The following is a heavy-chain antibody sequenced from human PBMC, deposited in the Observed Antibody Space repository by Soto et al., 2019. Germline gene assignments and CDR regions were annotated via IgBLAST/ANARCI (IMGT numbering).Heavy chain of an antibody. J-gene: IGHJ4*02. CDR1: GFSLSTSGVG. V-gene: IGHV2-5*02. Sequence: QITLKVSGPTLVKPTQTLTLTCTFSGFSLSTSGVGVGWIRQPPGKALEWLALIYWDDDKRYSPSLKSRLTLPSYTSKEQVVLTTTHMDPVDTATYYCAHRGGYGSGHSPVDYWGQGTLVTVSS. CDR2: IYWDDDK. CDR3: AHRGGYGSGHSPVDY. D-gene: IGHD3-10*01.